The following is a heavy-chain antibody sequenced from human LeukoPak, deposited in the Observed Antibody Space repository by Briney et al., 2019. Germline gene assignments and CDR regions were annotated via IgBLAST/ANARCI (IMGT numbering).Heavy chain of an antibody. CDR2: INPSGGST. J-gene: IGHJ5*02. Sequence: GASVKVSCKVSGYTLTELSMHWVRQAPGQGLEWMGIINPSGGSTSYAQKFQGRVTMTRDMSTSTVYMELSSLRSEDTAVYYCARGPYIAADSYNWFDPWGQGTLVTVSS. CDR1: GYTLTELS. D-gene: IGHD6-25*01. V-gene: IGHV1-46*01. CDR3: ARGPYIAADSYNWFDP.